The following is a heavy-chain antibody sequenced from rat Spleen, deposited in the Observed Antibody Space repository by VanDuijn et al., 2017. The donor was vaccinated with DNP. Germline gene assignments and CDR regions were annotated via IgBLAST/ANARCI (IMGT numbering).Heavy chain of an antibody. CDR2: ISYDDSRT. V-gene: IGHV5-20*01. Sequence: EVQLVESGGGLVQPGRSLKLSCAASGFTFSNYYMAWVRQAPTKGLEWVASISYDDSRTNYRDSVKGRFTISRDNAKNTLYLQMDSLRSEDTATYYCATSSYYGYDYGFGYWGQGTLVTVSS. CDR3: ATSSYYGYDYGFGY. J-gene: IGHJ3*01. D-gene: IGHD1-7*01. CDR1: GFTFSNYY.